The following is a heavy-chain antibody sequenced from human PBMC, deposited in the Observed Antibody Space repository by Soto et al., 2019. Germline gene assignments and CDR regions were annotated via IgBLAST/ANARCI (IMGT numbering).Heavy chain of an antibody. V-gene: IGHV1-18*04. CDR2: ISAYYGNT. J-gene: IGHJ6*02. D-gene: IGHD3-10*01. CDR1: GYTFTSYG. Sequence: ASVKVSCKASGYTFTSYGISWVRQAPGQGLEWMGWISAYYGNTNYAQKLQGRVTMTTDTSTSTAYMELRSLRSDDTAVYYCARDDYYGSGSPRPATTNYYYYYGMDVWGQGTTVTVSS. CDR3: ARDDYYGSGSPRPATTNYYYYYGMDV.